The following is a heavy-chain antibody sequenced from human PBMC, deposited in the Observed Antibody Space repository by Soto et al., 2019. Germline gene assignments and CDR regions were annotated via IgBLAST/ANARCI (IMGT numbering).Heavy chain of an antibody. CDR2: ISGSGGST. D-gene: IGHD3-3*01. CDR1: GFTFSSYA. V-gene: IGHV3-23*01. Sequence: EVQLLESGGGLVQPGGSLRLSCAASGFTFSSYAMSWVRQAPGKGLEWVSAISGSGGSTYYADSVKGRFTIASDNSKNTMYLQMNSLRAEDTAVYYCAKDVVITIFVKGVDACYICGQGTMVTVSS. CDR3: AKDVVITIFVKGVDACYI. J-gene: IGHJ3*02.